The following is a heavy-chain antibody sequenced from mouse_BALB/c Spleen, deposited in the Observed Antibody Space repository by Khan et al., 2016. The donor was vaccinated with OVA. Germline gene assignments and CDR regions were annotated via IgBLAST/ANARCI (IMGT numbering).Heavy chain of an antibody. Sequence: QVQLKESGPGLVAPSQSLSITCTISGFSLTNYGIHWVRQPPGKGLEWLVVIWSDGSTTYNSALKSRLTISKDNSKSQVFLKMNSLQTDDTAMYFCGRQPYYHYNVMDYWGHGTSVTVSS. V-gene: IGHV2-6-1*01. CDR1: GFSLTNYG. J-gene: IGHJ4*01. CDR3: GRQPYYHYNVMDY. D-gene: IGHD2-10*01. CDR2: IWSDGST.